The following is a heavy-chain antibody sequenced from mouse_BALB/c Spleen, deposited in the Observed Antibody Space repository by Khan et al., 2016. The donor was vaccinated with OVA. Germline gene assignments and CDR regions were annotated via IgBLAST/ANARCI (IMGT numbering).Heavy chain of an antibody. CDR3: SRQPDYYGSRSYFDY. CDR2: ISSGGSYT. Sequence: EVELVESGGDSVKPGGSLKLSCAASGFTFSSYGMSWVRRTPDKRLEWVATISSGGSYTYYPDSVKGRFTISRDNAKNTLYLQTSSLKSEDTAMYYCSRQPDYYGSRSYFDYWGQGTTLTVSS. J-gene: IGHJ2*01. CDR1: GFTFSSYG. D-gene: IGHD1-1*01. V-gene: IGHV5-6*01.